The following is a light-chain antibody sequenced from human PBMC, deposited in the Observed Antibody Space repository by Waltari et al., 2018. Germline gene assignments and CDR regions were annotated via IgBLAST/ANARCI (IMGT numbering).Light chain of an antibody. V-gene: IGLV2-14*01. CDR2: EVS. CDR1: SSDVGRYNY. Sequence: QSALTQPASVSGSPGQSITISCTGTSSDVGRYNYVSWLQQHPGRAPKLIIYEVSPRPSGVSGRFSGSKSANTASLTISGLQTEDEADYYCTSFTGAASWVFGAGTKVTV. CDR3: TSFTGAASWV. J-gene: IGLJ3*02.